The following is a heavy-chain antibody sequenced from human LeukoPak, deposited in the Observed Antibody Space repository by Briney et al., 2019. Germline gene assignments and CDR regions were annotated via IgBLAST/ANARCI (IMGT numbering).Heavy chain of an antibody. CDR1: GYTFTSYG. Sequence: GASVKVSCKASGYTFTSYGISWVRQAPGQGLEWMGWISAYNGNTNYAQKLQGRVTMTTDTSTSTAYMEPRSLRSDDTAVYYCARSQKYYYDSSGYWWENYWGQGTLVTVSS. D-gene: IGHD3-22*01. CDR3: ARSQKYYYDSSGYWWENY. CDR2: ISAYNGNT. V-gene: IGHV1-18*01. J-gene: IGHJ4*02.